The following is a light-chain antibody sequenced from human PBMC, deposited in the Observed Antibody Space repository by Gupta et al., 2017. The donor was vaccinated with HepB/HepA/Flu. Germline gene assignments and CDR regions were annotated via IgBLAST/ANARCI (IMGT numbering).Light chain of an antibody. CDR3: GTWAGSVSGFV. J-gene: IGLJ1*01. V-gene: IGLV1-51*01. Sequence: QSVLTQPPSVSATPGQKVTLSCSGSSSNIGSGSVSWYQQVPGTAPKLVIYENNKRPSGIPDRFSGSKSGTSATLGITGLQTGDEADYCCGTWAGSVSGFVFGTGTKVTVL. CDR1: SSNIGSGS. CDR2: ENN.